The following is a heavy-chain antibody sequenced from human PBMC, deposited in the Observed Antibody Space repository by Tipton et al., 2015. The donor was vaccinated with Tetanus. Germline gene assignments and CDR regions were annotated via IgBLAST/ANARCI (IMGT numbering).Heavy chain of an antibody. CDR3: ARGPPGNVVPAAAAPRLDV. CDR2: IYYSGST. V-gene: IGHV4-59*01. CDR1: GGSISSYY. D-gene: IGHD2-2*01. Sequence: TLSLTCTVSGGSISSYYWSWIRQPPGKGLEWIGYIYYSGSTNYNPSLKSRVTISVDTSKNQFSLKLSSVTAADTAVYYCARGPPGNVVPAAAAPRLDVWGQGTTVTVSS. J-gene: IGHJ6*02.